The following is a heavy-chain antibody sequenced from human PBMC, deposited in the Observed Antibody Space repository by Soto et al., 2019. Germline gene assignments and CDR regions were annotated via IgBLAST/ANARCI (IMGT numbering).Heavy chain of an antibody. CDR3: AKESGSPAGTVEY. J-gene: IGHJ4*02. CDR2: VYASRNT. V-gene: IGHV4-4*07. D-gene: IGHD6-13*01. CDR1: GASMSSSY. Sequence: QVQLQESGPGLVKPSETLSLTCTVSGASMSSSYWSWIRQPAGEGLEWIGRVYASRNTNYNPSLQSRVTMSIDTSKNQLSLSLGSVTAADTAIYYCAKESGSPAGTVEYWGQGTLVTVSS.